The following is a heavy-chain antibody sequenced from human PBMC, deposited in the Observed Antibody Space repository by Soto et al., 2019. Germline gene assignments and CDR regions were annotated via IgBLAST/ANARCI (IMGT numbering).Heavy chain of an antibody. J-gene: IGHJ5*02. CDR1: GDSVSSPYY. V-gene: IGHV4-4*02. CDR3: ARSAGWYAIHA. CDR2: VFHTGTT. Sequence: QVQLQESGPGLVKPSGTLSLTCAVSGDSVSSPYYWCWVRQSPGKGLEWIGEVFHTGTTSYNPSLGSRVPIAMDQSINQFSLDLSSVTAADTAVYYCARSAGWYAIHAWGPGTLVIVSS. D-gene: IGHD6-19*01.